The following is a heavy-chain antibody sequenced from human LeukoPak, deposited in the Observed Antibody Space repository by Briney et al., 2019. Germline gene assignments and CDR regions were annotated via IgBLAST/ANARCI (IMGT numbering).Heavy chain of an antibody. CDR3: ARDYGFGELLDAFDI. J-gene: IGHJ3*02. CDR1: GGSISSGGYS. Sequence: PSQTLSLTCAVSGGSISSGGYSWSWIRQPPGKGLEWIGYIYHSGSTYYNPSLQSRVTISVDRSKNQFSLKLSSVTAADTAVYYCARDYGFGELLDAFDIWGQGTMVTVSS. CDR2: IYHSGST. V-gene: IGHV4-30-2*01. D-gene: IGHD3-10*01.